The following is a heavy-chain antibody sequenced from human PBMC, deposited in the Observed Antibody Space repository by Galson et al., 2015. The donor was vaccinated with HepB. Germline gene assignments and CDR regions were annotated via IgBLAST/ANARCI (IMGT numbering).Heavy chain of an antibody. V-gene: IGHV3-30*02. CDR1: GFTFSSHG. D-gene: IGHD3-9*01. J-gene: IGHJ4*02. Sequence: SLRLSCAASGFTFSSHGMHWVRQAPGKGLEWVAIIWYDGSNRYYADSVKGRFTISRDNSKNTLYLQMNSLRTEDTAVYYCAKDRALTGYYTALDYWGQGTLVTVSS. CDR3: AKDRALTGYYTALDY. CDR2: IWYDGSNR.